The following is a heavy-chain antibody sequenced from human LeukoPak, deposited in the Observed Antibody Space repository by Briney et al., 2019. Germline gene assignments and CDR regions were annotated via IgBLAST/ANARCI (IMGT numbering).Heavy chain of an antibody. CDR2: ISSSSSYI. CDR3: ARAAAVAFDI. J-gene: IGHJ3*02. V-gene: IGHV3-21*01. Sequence: GGSLRLSCAATGFTFSSYSMNWVRQAPGKGLEWVSSISSSSSYIYYADSVKGRFTISRDNAKNSLYLQMNSLRAEDTAVYYCARAAAVAFDIWGQGTMVTVSS. CDR1: GFTFSSYS. D-gene: IGHD6-13*01.